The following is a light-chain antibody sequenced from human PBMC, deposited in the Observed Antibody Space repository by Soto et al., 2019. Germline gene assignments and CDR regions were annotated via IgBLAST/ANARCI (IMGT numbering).Light chain of an antibody. Sequence: ETVLTQSPGTLSLSPGERATLSCRASQSVSSNYLVWYQQKPGQAPRLLISGVSTRATGIQDRFSGSGSGTDFTLTIRRLEPEDVAVYYCQQYAPSPAITFGQGKRGEIK. CDR2: GVS. V-gene: IGKV3-20*01. CDR1: QSVSSNY. CDR3: QQYAPSPAIT. J-gene: IGKJ5*01.